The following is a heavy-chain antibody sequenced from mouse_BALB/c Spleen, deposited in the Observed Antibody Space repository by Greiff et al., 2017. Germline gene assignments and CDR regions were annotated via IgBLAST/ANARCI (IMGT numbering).Heavy chain of an antibody. D-gene: IGHD2-14*01. CDR2: IDPSDSYT. J-gene: IGHJ4*01. CDR3: ARRAYYRYDAYAMDY. Sequence: QDQLQQPGAELVKPGASVKLSCKASGYTFTSYWMHWVKQRPGQGLEWIGEIDPSDSYTNYNQKFKGKATLTVDKSSSTAYMQLSSLTSEDSAVYYCARRAYYRYDAYAMDYWGQGTSVTVSS. CDR1: GYTFTSYW. V-gene: IGHV1-69*02.